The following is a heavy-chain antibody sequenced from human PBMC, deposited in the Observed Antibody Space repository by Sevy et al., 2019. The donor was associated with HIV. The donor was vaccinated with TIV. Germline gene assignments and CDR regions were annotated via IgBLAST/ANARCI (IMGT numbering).Heavy chain of an antibody. CDR1: GFTFSSYA. Sequence: GGSLRLPCAASGFTFSSYAMSWVRQAPGKGLEWVSAISGSGGSTYYADSVKGRFTISRDNSKNTLYLQMNSLRAEDTAVYYCAKDVYSSSWYYFDYWGQGTLVTVSS. CDR3: AKDVYSSSWYYFDY. V-gene: IGHV3-23*01. J-gene: IGHJ4*02. CDR2: ISGSGGST. D-gene: IGHD6-13*01.